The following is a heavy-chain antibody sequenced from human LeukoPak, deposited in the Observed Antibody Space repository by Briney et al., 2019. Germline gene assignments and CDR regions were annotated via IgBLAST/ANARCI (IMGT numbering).Heavy chain of an antibody. V-gene: IGHV3-30-3*01. Sequence: GGSLRLSCAASGFTFSTYLMHWVRQAPGKGLEWVADISSDGSHTFYVGSVKGRFTISRDNSKNTLYLQMNSLRAEDTAVYFCARERQDTILHSGAFDIWGQGTMVTVSS. CDR1: GFTFSTYL. D-gene: IGHD2-21*01. J-gene: IGHJ3*02. CDR2: ISSDGSHT. CDR3: ARERQDTILHSGAFDI.